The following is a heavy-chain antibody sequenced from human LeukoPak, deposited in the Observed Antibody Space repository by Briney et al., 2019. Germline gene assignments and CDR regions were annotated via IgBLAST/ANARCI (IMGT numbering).Heavy chain of an antibody. Sequence: ASVKVSCKASGYTFTSYDINWVRQAPGQGLEWMGWMNPNSGNTGYAQKFQGRVTMTRNTSISTAYMELSSLRSEDTAVYYCASRGHTDYGGNQYYYYYGMDVWGQGTTVTVSS. D-gene: IGHD4-23*01. CDR3: ASRGHTDYGGNQYYYYYGMDV. CDR2: MNPNSGNT. CDR1: GYTFTSYD. V-gene: IGHV1-8*01. J-gene: IGHJ6*02.